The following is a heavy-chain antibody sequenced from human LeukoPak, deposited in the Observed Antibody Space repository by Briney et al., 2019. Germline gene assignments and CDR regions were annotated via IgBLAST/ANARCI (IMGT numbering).Heavy chain of an antibody. V-gene: IGHV3-7*01. Sequence: GGSLRLSCAASGFTFSTSWMTWVRQAPGKGLEWVANINPDGSAKNYVGFVQGRFTISRDNAKNSVYLQMSSLRAEDTAVYFCARDVAYNAVDYWGQGTLVTVSS. CDR2: INPDGSAK. D-gene: IGHD1-14*01. CDR1: GFTFSTSW. J-gene: IGHJ4*02. CDR3: ARDVAYNAVDY.